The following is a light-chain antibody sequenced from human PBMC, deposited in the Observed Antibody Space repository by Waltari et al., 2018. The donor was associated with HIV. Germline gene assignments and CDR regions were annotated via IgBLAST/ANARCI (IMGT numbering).Light chain of an antibody. CDR2: WSS. CDR1: QSVLYSSNNKNY. Sequence: DIVMTQSPDYLAVSLGERATGNCKSSQSVLYSSNNKNYLAWYQQKPGQPPKLLIYWSSTRESGVPDRFSGSGSGTDFTLTISSLQAEEVAVYYCQQYYTTPFTFGPGTKVDIK. V-gene: IGKV4-1*01. J-gene: IGKJ3*01. CDR3: QQYYTTPFT.